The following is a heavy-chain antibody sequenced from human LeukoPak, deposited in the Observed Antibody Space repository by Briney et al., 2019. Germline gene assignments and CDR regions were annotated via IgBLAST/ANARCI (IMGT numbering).Heavy chain of an antibody. D-gene: IGHD6-19*01. J-gene: IGHJ6*03. Sequence: AALVKVSCKASGYTFTSYDINWVRQATGQGLEGMGWMNPNSGNTGYAQKFQGRVTITRNTSISTAYMELSSLRSEDTAVYYCARPRGAVAGKTKDYYYYYMDVWGKGTTVTVSS. CDR2: MNPNSGNT. CDR3: ARPRGAVAGKTKDYYYYYMDV. V-gene: IGHV1-8*03. CDR1: GYTFTSYD.